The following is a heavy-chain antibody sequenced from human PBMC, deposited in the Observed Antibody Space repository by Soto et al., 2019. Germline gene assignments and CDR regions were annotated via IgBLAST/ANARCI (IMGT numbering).Heavy chain of an antibody. D-gene: IGHD4-17*01. CDR2: ISSSSTFI. V-gene: IGHV3-21*01. Sequence: GGSLRLSCAASGFTFTDYSLNWVRQAPGKGLEWVGFISSSSTFIYFADSLKGRFTISRDNSKNTLYLQMNSLRAEDTAIYYCARQDYGGNSNFDYWGQGTPVTVSS. CDR1: GFTFTDYS. J-gene: IGHJ4*02. CDR3: ARQDYGGNSNFDY.